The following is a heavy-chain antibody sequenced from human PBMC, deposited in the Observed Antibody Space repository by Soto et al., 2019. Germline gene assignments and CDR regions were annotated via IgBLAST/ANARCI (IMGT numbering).Heavy chain of an antibody. CDR1: GFTFSGSA. D-gene: IGHD6-19*01. J-gene: IGHJ6*02. V-gene: IGHV3-73*01. CDR2: IRSKANSYAT. CDR3: TRHARYSSGWLGDYGMDV. Sequence: GGSLRLSCAASGFTFSGSAMHWVRQASGKGLEWVGRIRSKANSYATAYAASVKGRFTIPRDDSKNTAYLQMNSLKTEDTAVYYCTRHARYSSGWLGDYGMDVWGQGTTVTVSS.